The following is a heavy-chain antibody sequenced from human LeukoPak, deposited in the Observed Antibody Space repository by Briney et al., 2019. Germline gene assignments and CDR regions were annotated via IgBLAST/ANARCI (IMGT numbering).Heavy chain of an antibody. D-gene: IGHD6-13*01. V-gene: IGHV3-48*03. CDR2: ISSSGSTI. Sequence: PGGSLRLSCAASGFTFSSYEMNWVRQAPGKGLEWISYISSSGSTIYYADSVKGRFTISRDNAKNSLYLQMNSLRAEDTALYYCARGISGSSWYRVENFFDYWGQGTLVTVSS. CDR3: ARGISGSSWYRVENFFDY. J-gene: IGHJ4*02. CDR1: GFTFSSYE.